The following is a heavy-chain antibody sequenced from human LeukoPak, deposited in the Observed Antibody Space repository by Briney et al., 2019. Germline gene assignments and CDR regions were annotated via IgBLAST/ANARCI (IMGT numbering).Heavy chain of an antibody. CDR3: ARHPGSDPNWFDP. J-gene: IGHJ5*02. CDR2: IYYGGST. Sequence: SETLSLTCTVSGGSISSGNYYWAWIRQPPGKGLEWIGNIYYGGSTYYSSSLKSRVTISVDMSKNQFSLKLTSVTAADTAVYYCARHPGSDPNWFDPWGQGTLVTVSS. V-gene: IGHV4-39*01. CDR1: GGSISSGNYY. D-gene: IGHD3-10*01.